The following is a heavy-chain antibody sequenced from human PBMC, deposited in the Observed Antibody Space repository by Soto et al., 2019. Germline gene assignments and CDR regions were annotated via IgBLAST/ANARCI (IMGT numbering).Heavy chain of an antibody. CDR1: GFTFRSYT. Sequence: EVQLVESGGGLVKPGEYLRLSCAASGFTFRSYTMNWVRQAPGKGLEWVSSISSTSTYIYYAESMKGRVTVSRDNARSSLYLQMRSLRAKDTAVYYCAIVQDCGSDCQYNYRGMDVWGQGTTVTVSS. J-gene: IGHJ6*02. CDR3: AIVQDCGSDCQYNYRGMDV. V-gene: IGHV3-21*02. D-gene: IGHD2-21*02. CDR2: ISSTSTYI.